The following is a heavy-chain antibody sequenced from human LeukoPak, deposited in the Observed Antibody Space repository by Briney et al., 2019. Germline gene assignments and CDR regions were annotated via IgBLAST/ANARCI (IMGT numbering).Heavy chain of an antibody. J-gene: IGHJ4*02. Sequence: SGGSLRLSCAASGFTFSSYAMSWVRQAPGKGLEWVSAISGSGGSTYYADSVKDRFTISRDNSKNTLHLQMNSLRAEDTAVYYCAKGKDGYSSSWLDYWGQGTLVTVSS. D-gene: IGHD6-13*01. CDR3: AKGKDGYSSSWLDY. V-gene: IGHV3-23*01. CDR2: ISGSGGST. CDR1: GFTFSSYA.